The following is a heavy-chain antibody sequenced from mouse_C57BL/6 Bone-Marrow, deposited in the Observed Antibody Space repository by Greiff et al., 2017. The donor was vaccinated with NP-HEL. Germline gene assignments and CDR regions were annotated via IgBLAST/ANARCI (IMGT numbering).Heavy chain of an antibody. D-gene: IGHD2-3*01. CDR1: GFTFTDYY. Sequence: EVQVVESGGGLVQPGGSLSLSCAASGFTFTDYYMSWVRQPPGKALEWLGFISNKANGYTTEYSASVKGRFTISRAYYQTILYLQMKALRAEDSATYYCARYDGYYWFAYWGQGTLVTVSA. J-gene: IGHJ3*01. CDR3: ARYDGYYWFAY. CDR2: ISNKANGYTT. V-gene: IGHV7-3*01.